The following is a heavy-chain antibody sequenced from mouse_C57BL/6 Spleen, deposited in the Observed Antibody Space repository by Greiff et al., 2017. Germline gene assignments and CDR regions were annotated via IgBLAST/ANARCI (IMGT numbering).Heavy chain of an antibody. J-gene: IGHJ4*01. CDR1: GYAFSSSW. CDR3: ARQYSNYPYAMDY. D-gene: IGHD2-5*01. CDR2: IYPGDGDT. Sequence: QVQLKQSGPELVKPGASVKISCKASGYAFSSSWMNWVKQRPGTGLEWIGRIYPGDGDTNYNGKFKGKATLTADKSSSTAYLQLSSLTSEDSAVYFCARQYSNYPYAMDYWGQGTSVTVSS. V-gene: IGHV1-82*01.